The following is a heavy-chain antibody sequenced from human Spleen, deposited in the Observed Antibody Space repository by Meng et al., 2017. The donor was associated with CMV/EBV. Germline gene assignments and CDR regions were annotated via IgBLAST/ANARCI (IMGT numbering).Heavy chain of an antibody. CDR2: IYLGDSDT. J-gene: IGHJ5*02. CDR3: ARLQELGWFDP. Sequence: GGSRRPSCKGSGHTFSSYWIAWLRQMPGKGLEWMGIIYLGDSDTRYSPSFQGQVTISADKSITTAYLQWSSLKASDTAMYYCARLQELGWFDPWGQGTLVTVSS. D-gene: IGHD1-26*01. CDR1: GHTFSSYW. V-gene: IGHV5-51*01.